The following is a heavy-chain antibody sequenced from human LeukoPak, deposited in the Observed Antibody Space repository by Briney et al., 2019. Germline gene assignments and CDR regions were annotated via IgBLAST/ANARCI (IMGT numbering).Heavy chain of an antibody. V-gene: IGHV1-69*13. Sequence: SVKVSCKASGYTFTTYAISWVRQAPGQGLEWMGGIIPIFGTANYAQKFQGRVTITADESTSTAYMELSSLRSEDTAVYYCARAPKGSGAWFDPWGQGTLVTVSS. D-gene: IGHD2-15*01. CDR1: GYTFTTYA. J-gene: IGHJ5*02. CDR3: ARAPKGSGAWFDP. CDR2: IIPIFGTA.